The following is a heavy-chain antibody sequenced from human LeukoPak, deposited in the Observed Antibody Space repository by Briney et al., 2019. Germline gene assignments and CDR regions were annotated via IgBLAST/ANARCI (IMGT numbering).Heavy chain of an antibody. CDR3: ARGSEAVAGSEDY. V-gene: IGHV3-20*04. CDR1: AFTFSNHW. J-gene: IGHJ4*02. D-gene: IGHD6-19*01. Sequence: PGGSLRLSCAASAFTFSNHWMHWVRQAPGKGLEWVSGINWNGGSTGYADSVKGRFTISRDNAKNSLYLQMNSLRAEDTALYYCARGSEAVAGSEDYWGQGTLVTVSS. CDR2: INWNGGST.